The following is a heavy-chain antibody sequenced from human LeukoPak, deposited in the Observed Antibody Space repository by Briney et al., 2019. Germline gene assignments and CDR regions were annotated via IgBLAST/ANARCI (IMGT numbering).Heavy chain of an antibody. D-gene: IGHD6-13*01. V-gene: IGHV4-59*01. CDR1: GGSISSYY. Sequence: SETLSLTCTVSGGSISSYYWSWIRQPPGKGLEWIGYIYYSGSTNYSPSLKSRVTISVDTSKNQFSLKLSSVTPAGTAVYYCARADYSSTWSHDYYYMDVWGKGTTVTVSS. CDR2: IYYSGST. J-gene: IGHJ6*03. CDR3: ARADYSSTWSHDYYYMDV.